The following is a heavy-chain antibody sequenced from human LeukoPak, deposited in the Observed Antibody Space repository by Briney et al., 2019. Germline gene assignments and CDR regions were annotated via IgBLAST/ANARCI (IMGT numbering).Heavy chain of an antibody. CDR1: GGTFSSYA. J-gene: IGHJ4*02. CDR2: ISAYNGNT. D-gene: IGHD6-19*01. V-gene: IGHV1-18*01. Sequence: ASVKVSCKASGGTFSSYAISWVRQAPGQGLEWMGWISAYNGNTNYAQKLQGRVTMTTDTSTSTAYMELRSLRSDDTAVYYCARDPNSSGLFDYWGQGTLVTVSS. CDR3: ARDPNSSGLFDY.